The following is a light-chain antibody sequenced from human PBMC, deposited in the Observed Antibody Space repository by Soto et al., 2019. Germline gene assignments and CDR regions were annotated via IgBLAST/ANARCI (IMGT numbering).Light chain of an antibody. V-gene: IGLV2-14*01. CDR3: ISYRSSSTLVI. J-gene: IGLJ2*01. CDR1: SSDVGGYNY. Sequence: QSALTQPASVSGSHGQSITISCTGSSSDVGGYNYVSWYQQHPDKAPKLMIYDVSNRPSGVSNRFSGSKSGNTASLTISGLQAEDEAHYYCISYRSSSTLVIFGGGTKVTVL. CDR2: DVS.